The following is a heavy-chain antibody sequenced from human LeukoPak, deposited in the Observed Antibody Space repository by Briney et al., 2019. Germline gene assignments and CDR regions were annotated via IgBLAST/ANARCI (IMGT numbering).Heavy chain of an antibody. CDR3: ARYYYDSSGYSRDAFDI. CDR2: MYPGDSDT. D-gene: IGHD3-22*01. V-gene: IGHV5-51*01. J-gene: IGHJ3*02. Sequence: GESLKISCKGSGYSFTSYWIGWVRQMPGKGLEWMGIMYPGDSDTRYSPSFQGQVTISADKSISTAYLQWSSLKASDTAMYYCARYYYDSSGYSRDAFDIWGQGTMVTVSS. CDR1: GYSFTSYW.